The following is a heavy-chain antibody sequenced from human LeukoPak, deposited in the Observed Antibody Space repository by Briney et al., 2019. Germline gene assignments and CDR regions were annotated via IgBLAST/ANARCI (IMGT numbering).Heavy chain of an antibody. CDR3: ARSLRGWYYFDY. D-gene: IGHD4-17*01. CDR2: ISYDGSNK. V-gene: IGHV3-30*04. J-gene: IGHJ4*02. Sequence: GGSLRLSCAASGFTFSSYAMHWVRQAPGKGLEWVAVISYDGSNKYYADSVKGRFTISRDNVKNSLYLQMNSLRAEDTAVYYCARSLRGWYYFDYWGQGTLVTVSS. CDR1: GFTFSSYA.